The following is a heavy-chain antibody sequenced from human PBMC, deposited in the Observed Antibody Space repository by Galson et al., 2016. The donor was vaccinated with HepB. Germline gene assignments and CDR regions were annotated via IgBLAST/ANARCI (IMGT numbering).Heavy chain of an antibody. CDR1: GFTFSNSD. V-gene: IGHV3-23*01. J-gene: IGHJ4*02. D-gene: IGHD1-26*01. Sequence: SLRLSCAASGFTFSNSDMSWVRQAPGKGLVWVSAIRGGDSSTYYADSVRGRFTISRDNSKNTLYLQMNSLRVEDTALYYCAKDSSIGVSYADCDFWGQGILVTVSS. CDR2: IRGGDSST. CDR3: AKDSSIGVSYADCDF.